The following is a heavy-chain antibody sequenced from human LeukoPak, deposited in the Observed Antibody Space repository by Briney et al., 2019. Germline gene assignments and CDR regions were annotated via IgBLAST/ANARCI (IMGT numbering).Heavy chain of an antibody. CDR3: TTYTMGAFDS. CDR1: GFTFSNAW. V-gene: IGHV3-15*01. CDR2: IKSKSDGGTT. D-gene: IGHD3-10*01. J-gene: IGHJ4*02. Sequence: GSPRLSCAASGFTFSNAWMTWVRQAPGKGLEWVGRIKSKSDGGTTDYDAPVKGRFTISRDDSKNTVYLQMNSLKTEDTAMFYCTTYTMGAFDSWGQGTMVTVSS.